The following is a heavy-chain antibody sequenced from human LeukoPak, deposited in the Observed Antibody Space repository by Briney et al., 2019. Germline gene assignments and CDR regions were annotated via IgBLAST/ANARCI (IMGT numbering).Heavy chain of an antibody. CDR2: IYYSGST. V-gene: IGHV4-59*01. Sequence: SETLSLTCTVSGGSISSYYWSWIGQPPGKGLEWIGYIYYSGSTNYNPSLKSRVTISVVTSKNQFSLKLSSVTAADTAVYYCARDSSGWDYYYYGMDVWGQGTTVAGSS. CDR3: ARDSSGWDYYYYGMDV. CDR1: GGSISSYY. D-gene: IGHD6-19*01. J-gene: IGHJ6*02.